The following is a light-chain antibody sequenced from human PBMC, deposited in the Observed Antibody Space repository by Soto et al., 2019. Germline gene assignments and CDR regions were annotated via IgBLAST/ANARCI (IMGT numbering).Light chain of an antibody. V-gene: IGKV1-39*01. Sequence: DIPVTPSPASLFASVGGRITITCRASQSISKNLNWYQHKVGKAPQLLIYSASDSQAGVPSRFSGSGSGTDFTLIISGLQPEDFATYYCQQSYISPYTFGQGTKVDIK. CDR1: QSISKN. CDR2: SAS. J-gene: IGKJ2*01. CDR3: QQSYISPYT.